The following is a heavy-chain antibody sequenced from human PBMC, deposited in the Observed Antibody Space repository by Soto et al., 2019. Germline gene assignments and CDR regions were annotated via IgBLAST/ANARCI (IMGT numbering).Heavy chain of an antibody. V-gene: IGHV4-30-4*01. CDR1: GGSISSGDYY. CDR3: ARDVSGSYYGWYFDL. CDR2: IYYSGST. J-gene: IGHJ2*01. Sequence: QVQLQESGPGLVKPSQTLSLTCTVSGGSISSGDYYWSWIRQPPGKGLEWIGYIYYSGSTYYNPSLQSRVTISVDTSKNQFSLKLSSVTAADTAVYYCARDVSGSYYGWYFDLWGRGTLVTVSS. D-gene: IGHD1-26*01.